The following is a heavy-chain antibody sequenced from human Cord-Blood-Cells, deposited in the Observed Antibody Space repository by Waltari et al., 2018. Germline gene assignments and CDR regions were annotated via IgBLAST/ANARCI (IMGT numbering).Heavy chain of an antibody. D-gene: IGHD6-19*01. Sequence: QVQLVQPGAEVKKPGSSVKVSCKPTGVTFSSDALCWVLQAPGPGPEWMGGIIPIFGTANYAQKIQGRVTITADKSTSTAYMELSSLRSEDTAVYYCARRGSGWYRDAFDIWGQGTMVTVSS. CDR2: IIPIFGTA. CDR1: GVTFSSDA. J-gene: IGHJ3*02. CDR3: ARRGSGWYRDAFDI. V-gene: IGHV1-69*06.